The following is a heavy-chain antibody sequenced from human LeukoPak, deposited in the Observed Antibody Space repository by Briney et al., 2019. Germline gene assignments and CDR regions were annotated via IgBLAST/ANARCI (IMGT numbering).Heavy chain of an antibody. Sequence: GGSLRLSCAASGFIFSRYALHWVRQAPDKGLEWLAVIANDGKDIKYADSVKGRFTISRDNSKSALYLQMNSLRVEDTAVYYCAKDQQAVSAAYYFDSWGQGTLVTVSS. CDR3: AKDQQAVSAAYYFDS. CDR1: GFIFSRYA. CDR2: IANDGKDI. D-gene: IGHD2-2*01. V-gene: IGHV3-30*18. J-gene: IGHJ4*02.